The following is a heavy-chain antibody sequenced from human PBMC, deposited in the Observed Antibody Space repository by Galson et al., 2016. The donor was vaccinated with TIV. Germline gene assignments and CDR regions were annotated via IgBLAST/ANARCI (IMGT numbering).Heavy chain of an antibody. V-gene: IGHV3-23*01. Sequence: SLRLSCASSGFTFHSYAMTWVRQAPGKGLEWVSVVSGNGVSTYYADSVKGRFVISRDNSKNMLYLQMNSLTVDDTAVYHCAKGAAWDTSMGWLGFWFDYWGQGTLVTVSS. CDR3: AKGAAWDTSMGWLGFWFDY. D-gene: IGHD5-18*01. CDR2: VSGNGVST. CDR1: GFTFHSYA. J-gene: IGHJ4*02.